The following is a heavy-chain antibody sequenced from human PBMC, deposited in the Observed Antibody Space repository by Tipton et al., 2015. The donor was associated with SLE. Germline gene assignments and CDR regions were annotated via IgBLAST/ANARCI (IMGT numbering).Heavy chain of an antibody. Sequence: TLSLTCTVSGGSISSYYWSWIRQPAGKGLEWIGRIYTSGSTNYNPSLKSRVTMSVDTSKNQFSLNLSSVTAADTAVYYCARDLTYYYDSRGLGGAFDIWGQGTMVTVSS. V-gene: IGHV4-4*07. CDR2: IYTSGST. J-gene: IGHJ3*02. CDR1: GGSISSYY. CDR3: ARDLTYYYDSRGLGGAFDI. D-gene: IGHD3-22*01.